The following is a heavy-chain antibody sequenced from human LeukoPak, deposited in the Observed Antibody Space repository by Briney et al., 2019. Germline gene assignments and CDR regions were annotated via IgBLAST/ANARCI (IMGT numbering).Heavy chain of an antibody. Sequence: ASVKVSCKASGYTFTGYYMHWVRQAPGQGLEWMGWINPNSGGTNYAQKFQGGVTMTSDTSISTAYMELSRLRSDDTAVYYCARDMNEDWNPMYNWFDPWGQGTLVTVSS. D-gene: IGHD1-1*01. CDR2: INPNSGGT. V-gene: IGHV1-2*02. CDR1: GYTFTGYY. CDR3: ARDMNEDWNPMYNWFDP. J-gene: IGHJ5*02.